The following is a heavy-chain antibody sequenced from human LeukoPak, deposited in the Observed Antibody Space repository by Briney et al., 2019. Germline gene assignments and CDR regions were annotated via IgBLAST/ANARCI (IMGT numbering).Heavy chain of an antibody. Sequence: ASVKVSCKASGGTFSSYAISWVRQAPGQGLEWMGWISAYNGNTNYAQKLQGRVTMTTDTSTSTAYMELRSLRSDDTAVYYCARDLRKNDYFDYWGQGTLVTVSS. V-gene: IGHV1-18*01. CDR3: ARDLRKNDYFDY. J-gene: IGHJ4*02. CDR2: ISAYNGNT. D-gene: IGHD4-17*01. CDR1: GGTFSSYA.